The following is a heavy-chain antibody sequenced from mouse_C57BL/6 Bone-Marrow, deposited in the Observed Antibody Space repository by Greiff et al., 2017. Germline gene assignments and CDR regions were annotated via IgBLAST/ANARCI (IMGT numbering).Heavy chain of an antibody. J-gene: IGHJ3*01. CDR2: ISYDGSN. CDR1: GYSITSGYY. D-gene: IGHD2-13*01. CDR3: ARGLL. Sequence: EVHLVESGPGLVKPSQSLSLTCSVTGYSITSGYYWNWIRQFPGNKLEWMGYISYDGSNNYNPSLKNRISITRDTSKNQFFLKLNSGTTEDTATYYCARGLLWGQGTLVTVSA. V-gene: IGHV3-6*01.